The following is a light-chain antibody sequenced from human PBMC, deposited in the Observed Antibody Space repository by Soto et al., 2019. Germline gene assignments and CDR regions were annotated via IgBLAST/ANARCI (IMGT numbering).Light chain of an antibody. CDR3: QSYDSLSADVV. CDR1: SSNIGAGYD. J-gene: IGLJ2*01. CDR2: GNT. V-gene: IGLV1-40*01. Sequence: QSVLTQPPSVSGAPGQRVTISCTGSSSNIGAGYDVHWYQQLPGTAPKLVIYGNTNRPSGVPDRFSGSKSGTSASLAITGLQAEDEADYYCQSYDSLSADVVFGGGTKVTVL.